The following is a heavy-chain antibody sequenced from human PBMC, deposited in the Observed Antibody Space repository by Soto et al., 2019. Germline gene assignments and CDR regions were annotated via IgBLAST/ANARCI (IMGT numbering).Heavy chain of an antibody. CDR1: GYRFTSSW. J-gene: IGHJ4*02. V-gene: IGHV5-51*01. Sequence: PGASLKISCQGSGYRFTSSWIGWVRQMPGKGLEWLGIVYPSDSDVRYSPSFEGRVTISADNSINTAYLPLLNLNPSDTATYYSTKGATSPFDCWGQGTRVTVSS. D-gene: IGHD3-16*01. CDR3: TKGATSPFDC. CDR2: VYPSDSDV.